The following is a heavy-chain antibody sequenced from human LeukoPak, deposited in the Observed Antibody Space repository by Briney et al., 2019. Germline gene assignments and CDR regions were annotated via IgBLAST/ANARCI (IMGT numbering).Heavy chain of an antibody. V-gene: IGHV4-61*05. Sequence: SETLSLTCTVSGGSISSNSYYWGWIRQPPGKGLEWIGYIYYSGSTNYNPSLKSRVTISVDTSKNQFSLNLSSVTAADTAVYYCARGVREKNRGFLLYYYYYYMDVWGKGTTVAISS. CDR3: ARGVREKNRGFLLYYYYYYMDV. D-gene: IGHD3-10*01. CDR2: IYYSGST. CDR1: GGSISSNSYY. J-gene: IGHJ6*03.